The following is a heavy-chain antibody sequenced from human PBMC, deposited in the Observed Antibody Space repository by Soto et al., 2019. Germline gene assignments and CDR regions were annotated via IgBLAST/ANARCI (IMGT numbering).Heavy chain of an antibody. D-gene: IGHD1-7*01. J-gene: IGHJ4*02. CDR2: IYHSGST. Sequence: QVQLQESGPGLVKPSGTLSLTCAVSGGSISSSNWWSWVRQPPGKGLEWIGEIYHSGSTSYNPSRKSRVSISVDKSKNQCSLNLSSVTAADTAVYYWAWYYTGNRPFDYWGQGTLVTVSS. CDR1: GGSISSSNW. V-gene: IGHV4-4*02. CDR3: AWYYTGNRPFDY.